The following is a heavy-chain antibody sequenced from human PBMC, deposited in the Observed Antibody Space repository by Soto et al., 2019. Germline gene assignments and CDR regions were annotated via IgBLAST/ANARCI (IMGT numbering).Heavy chain of an antibody. J-gene: IGHJ3*02. V-gene: IGHV3-53*04. CDR3: ARERQSSGWLDAFDI. D-gene: IGHD6-19*01. Sequence: EVQLVESGGGLVQPGGSLRLPCAASGFTVSSNYMSWVRQAPGKGLEWVSVIFTGGSTYYADSVKGRFTISRHSSMNTVYLQMDCLRAEDTAVYYCARERQSSGWLDAFDIWGQGTMVTVSS. CDR2: IFTGGST. CDR1: GFTVSSNY.